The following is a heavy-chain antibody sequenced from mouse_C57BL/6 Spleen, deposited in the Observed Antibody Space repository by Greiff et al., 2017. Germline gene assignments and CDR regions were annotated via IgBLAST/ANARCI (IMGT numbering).Heavy chain of an antibody. V-gene: IGHV1-54*01. J-gene: IGHJ2*01. CDR3: ARLYSNYGGMVDY. CDR2: INPGSGGT. Sequence: VQLQQSGAELVRPGTSVKVSCKASGYAFTNYLIEWVKQRPGQGLEWIGVINPGSGGTNYNEKFKGKATLTADNSSSTAYMQLSSLTSEDSAVYFGARLYSNYGGMVDYWGQGTTLTVSS. D-gene: IGHD2-5*01. CDR1: GYAFTNYL.